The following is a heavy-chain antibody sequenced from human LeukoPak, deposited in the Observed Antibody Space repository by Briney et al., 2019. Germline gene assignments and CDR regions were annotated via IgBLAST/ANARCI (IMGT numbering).Heavy chain of an antibody. CDR3: ATIFGVAISGAFDV. V-gene: IGHV5-51*01. CDR1: GYRFTSYW. Sequence: GESLKISCKGSGYRFTSYWIGWVRQMPGKGLEWMGIIYPADTDIRYSPSFQGQVIMSVDKSISTAYLQWTSLKVSDTAMYYCATIFGVAISGAFDVWGQGTMVTFSS. CDR2: IYPADTDI. J-gene: IGHJ3*01. D-gene: IGHD3-3*01.